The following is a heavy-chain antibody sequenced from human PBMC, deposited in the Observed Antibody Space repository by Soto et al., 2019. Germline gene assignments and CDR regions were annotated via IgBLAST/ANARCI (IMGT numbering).Heavy chain of an antibody. CDR3: AKTQTFNGYYGGFDA. D-gene: IGHD3-3*01. CDR1: GGSISSYY. CDR2: VSGGGAST. V-gene: IGHV3-23*01. J-gene: IGHJ4*02. Sequence: ETLSLTCTVSGGSISSYYWTWVRQAPGKGLEWLSAVSGGGASTYYADSVRGRFSISRDVSGNMIYLQLNRLTAGDTATYYCAKTQTFNGYYGGFDAWGQGTRVTVSS.